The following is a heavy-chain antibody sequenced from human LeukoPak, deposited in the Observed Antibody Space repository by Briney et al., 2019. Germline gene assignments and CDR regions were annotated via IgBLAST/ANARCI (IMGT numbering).Heavy chain of an antibody. D-gene: IGHD3-16*02. CDR1: GFTFSSYS. CDR2: ISSSSSYI. V-gene: IGHV3-21*04. CDR3: ASVVAIGAPAFDI. Sequence: PGGSLRLSCAASGFTFSSYSMNWVRQAPGKGLEWVSSISSSSSYIYYADSVKGRFTISRDNAKNSLYLQMNSLRAEDTAVYYCASVVAIGAPAFDIWGQGTMVTVSS. J-gene: IGHJ3*02.